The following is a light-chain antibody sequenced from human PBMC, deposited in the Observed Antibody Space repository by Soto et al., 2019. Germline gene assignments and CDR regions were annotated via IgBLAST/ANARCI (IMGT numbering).Light chain of an antibody. CDR1: NIGGKS. Sequence: SYELTQPPSVSVAPGKTARITCGGNNIGGKSVHWYQQRPGQAPLLVIYYDNVRPSGIPERFSGSNSGNTASVTISRVEAGDEADYYCQVWDSGTDHVVFGGGTKVTVL. J-gene: IGLJ2*01. CDR3: QVWDSGTDHVV. CDR2: YDN. V-gene: IGLV3-21*04.